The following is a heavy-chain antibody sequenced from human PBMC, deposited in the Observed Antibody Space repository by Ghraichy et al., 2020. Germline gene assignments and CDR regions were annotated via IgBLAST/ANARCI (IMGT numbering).Heavy chain of an antibody. V-gene: IGHV3-21*01. Sequence: GGSLRLSCAASGFTFNTYTMNWVRQAPGKGLEWVSSISSSSTYIHYADSVKGRFTISRDNAKNSLYLQVNSLRAEDTAVYFCARDVPLGSVMAPFDYWGQGTLVTGSS. CDR2: ISSSSTYI. CDR1: GFTFNTYT. D-gene: IGHD3-16*01. CDR3: ARDVPLGSVMAPFDY. J-gene: IGHJ4*02.